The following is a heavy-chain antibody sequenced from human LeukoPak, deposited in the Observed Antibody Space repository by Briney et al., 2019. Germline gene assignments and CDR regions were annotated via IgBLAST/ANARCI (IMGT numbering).Heavy chain of an antibody. V-gene: IGHV3-21*01. CDR1: GFTFSSYS. D-gene: IGHD6-13*01. J-gene: IGHJ4*02. CDR2: ISSTSDYI. Sequence: PGGSLRLSCAASGFTFSSYSMNWVRQAPGKGLEWVSSISSTSDYIHYADSVKGRFTISRDNAKNSLYLQMNSLRAEDTAVYYCARDLSASGAGYWGQGTLVTVSS. CDR3: ARDLSASGAGY.